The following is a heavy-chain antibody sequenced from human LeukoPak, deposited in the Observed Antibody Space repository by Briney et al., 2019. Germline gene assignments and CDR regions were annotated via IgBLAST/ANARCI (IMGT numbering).Heavy chain of an antibody. J-gene: IGHJ6*03. V-gene: IGHV3-23*01. CDR3: AKAGPYDSSGYYSKGDYYYYYMDV. Sequence: PGGSLRLSCAASGFTFSSYAMNWVRQAPGKGLEWVSGISGSGTNTDYIDSVKGRFTVSRDNSKNTLYLQMNSLRAEDTAVYYCAKAGPYDSSGYYSKGDYYYYYMDVWGKGTTVTVSS. D-gene: IGHD3-22*01. CDR2: ISGSGTNT. CDR1: GFTFSSYA.